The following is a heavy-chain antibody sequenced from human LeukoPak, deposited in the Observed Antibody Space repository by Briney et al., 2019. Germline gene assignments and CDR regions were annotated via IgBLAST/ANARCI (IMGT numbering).Heavy chain of an antibody. V-gene: IGHV6-1*01. CDR3: AYWTQR. Sequence: SQTLSLTCAISGDSVSSNDAAWCWLRQSPSRGLEWLGRTYYRSKWSSDYAVSVKSRITISSDTSKNQISLQLNSVTPEDTAVYYCAYWTQRWGPGILVTVSS. J-gene: IGHJ4*02. CDR1: GDSVSSNDAA. D-gene: IGHD3/OR15-3a*01. CDR2: TYYRSKWSS.